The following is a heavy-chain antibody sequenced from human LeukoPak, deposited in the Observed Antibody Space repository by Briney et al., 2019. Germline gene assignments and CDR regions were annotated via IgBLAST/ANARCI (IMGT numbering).Heavy chain of an antibody. CDR1: GFTFSSYG. CDR2: ISYDGSNK. D-gene: IGHD5-18*01. J-gene: IGHJ4*02. V-gene: IGHV3-30*18. Sequence: PGESLRLSCAASGFTFSSYGMHWVRQAPGKGLEWVAVISYDGSNKYYADSVKGRFTISRDNSKNTLYLQMNSLRAEDTAVYYCAKDFRGYSYQDYWGQGTLVTVSS. CDR3: AKDFRGYSYQDY.